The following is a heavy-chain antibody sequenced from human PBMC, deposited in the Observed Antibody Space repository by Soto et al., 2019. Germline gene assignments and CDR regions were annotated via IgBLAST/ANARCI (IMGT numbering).Heavy chain of an antibody. J-gene: IGHJ4*02. CDR1: GGSISGHY. CDR2: IFYTGST. Sequence: SETLSLTCTVSGGSISGHYWIWVRQSPGKGLEWIGYIFYTGSTNYNPSLKSRVTLSVDTSKNQFSLRLSSVTAADTAVYYCARVGSSGWSPDYWGQGTLVTVSS. CDR3: ARVGSSGWSPDY. V-gene: IGHV4-59*11. D-gene: IGHD6-19*01.